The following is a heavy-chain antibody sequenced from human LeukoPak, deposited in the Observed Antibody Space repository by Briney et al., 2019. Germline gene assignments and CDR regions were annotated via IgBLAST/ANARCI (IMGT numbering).Heavy chain of an antibody. D-gene: IGHD3-9*01. CDR1: GFTFDDYG. Sequence: GGSLRLSCAASGFTFDDYGMSWVRQAPGKGLEWVSGINWNGGSTGYADSVKGRFTISRDNAKNSLYLQMKSLRAEDTALYYCARENVLRYFDWLLEGYYYMDVWGQGTTVTVSS. J-gene: IGHJ6*03. V-gene: IGHV3-20*04. CDR3: ARENVLRYFDWLLEGYYYMDV. CDR2: INWNGGST.